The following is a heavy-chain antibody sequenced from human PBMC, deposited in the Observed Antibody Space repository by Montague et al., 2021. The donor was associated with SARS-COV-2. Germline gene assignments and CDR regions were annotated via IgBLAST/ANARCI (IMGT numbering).Heavy chain of an antibody. D-gene: IGHD1-20*01. Sequence: SETLSLTCSVSGGSISSYYWSWIRQSPGKGLEWNGYIFHSGITDXNPSLRSRVTISVDMSKNQFSLQLNSVTAADSAVYYCARTEYNWNDWFDPWGQGTLVTVSS. CDR1: GGSISSYY. V-gene: IGHV4-59*13. CDR3: ARTEYNWNDWFDP. J-gene: IGHJ5*02. CDR2: IFHSGIT.